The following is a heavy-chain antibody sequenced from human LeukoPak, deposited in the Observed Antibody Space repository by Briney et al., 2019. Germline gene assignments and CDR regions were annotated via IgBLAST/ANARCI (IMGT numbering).Heavy chain of an antibody. J-gene: IGHJ4*02. Sequence: ASVKVSCTASGYTFTDFYMHWVRQAPGQGLEWMGWINPNSGGTNYAQKFQGRVTMTRDTSISTAYMEVSRLRYDDTAVYYCARDMRWLGSHWGQGTLVTVSS. D-gene: IGHD5-24*01. CDR2: INPNSGGT. CDR1: GYTFTDFY. V-gene: IGHV1-2*02. CDR3: ARDMRWLGSH.